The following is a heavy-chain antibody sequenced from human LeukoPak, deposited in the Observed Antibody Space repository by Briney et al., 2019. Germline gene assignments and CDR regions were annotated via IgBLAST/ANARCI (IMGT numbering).Heavy chain of an antibody. CDR1: GYSISSGYY. D-gene: IGHD3-10*01. Sequence: PSETLSLTCAVSGYSISSGYYWDWIRQPPGKGLEWIGSIYRSGSTYYNPSLKSRVTISVDTSKNQFSLKLSSVTAADTAVYYCARDVLLWFGEFHGAFDIWGQGTMVTVSS. V-gene: IGHV4-38-2*02. CDR3: ARDVLLWFGEFHGAFDI. CDR2: IYRSGST. J-gene: IGHJ3*02.